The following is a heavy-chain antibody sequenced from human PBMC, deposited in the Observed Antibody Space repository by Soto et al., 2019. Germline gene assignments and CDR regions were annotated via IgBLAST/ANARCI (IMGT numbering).Heavy chain of an antibody. CDR2: FDPEDGET. Sequence: ASAKVSCKVSGYTLTELSMHWVRQAPGKGLEWMGGFDPEDGETIYAQKFQGRVTMTEDTSTDTAYMELSSLRSEDTAVYYCATDTAMANAPDAFDIWGQGTMVTVSS. CDR1: GYTLTELS. CDR3: ATDTAMANAPDAFDI. D-gene: IGHD5-18*01. V-gene: IGHV1-24*01. J-gene: IGHJ3*02.